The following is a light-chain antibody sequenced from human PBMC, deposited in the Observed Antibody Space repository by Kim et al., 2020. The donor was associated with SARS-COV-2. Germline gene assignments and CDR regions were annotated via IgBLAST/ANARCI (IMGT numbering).Light chain of an antibody. CDR3: QQSHTAPLLT. Sequence: DIQMTQSPSTLSASVGDRVTITCRASQSISSHLAWYQQKPGRAPELLIYKASTLESGVPSRFSGSGSGTDFTLTISSLQPEDFATYYCQQSHTAPLLTFGGGTKVDIK. V-gene: IGKV1-5*03. CDR1: QSISSH. CDR2: KAS. J-gene: IGKJ4*01.